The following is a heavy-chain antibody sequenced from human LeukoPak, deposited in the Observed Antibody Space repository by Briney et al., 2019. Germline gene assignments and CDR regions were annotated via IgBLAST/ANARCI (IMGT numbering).Heavy chain of an antibody. CDR2: TSYSGST. CDR3: SRTTGDSAIIAAH. V-gene: IGHV4-39*01. CDR1: GGSISGSCCY. J-gene: IGHJ4*02. Sequence: SETLSLSCTVSGGSISGSCCYWGWIRQTPGKDLEWIGSTSYSGSTHYNPSFKSRVTVSVDTSKNQFFLNLSSVTAADTAVYYCSRTTGDSAIIAAHWGQGTLVTVSS. D-gene: IGHD3-16*01.